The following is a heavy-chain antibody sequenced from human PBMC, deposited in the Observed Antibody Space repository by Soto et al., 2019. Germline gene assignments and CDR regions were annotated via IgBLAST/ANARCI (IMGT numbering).Heavy chain of an antibody. V-gene: IGHV3-48*04. CDR1: GFNFGSYS. CDR2: IFTTGTTM. Sequence: GGSQRLSSMASGFNFGSYSIVWVRQAPGKGLEWVSYIFTTGTTMYYADSVKGRFTVSRDNAKNSLYLQMNSLRAEDTAVYYCASQLPSLYYFDYWGQGTLVTVSS. J-gene: IGHJ4*02. CDR3: ASQLPSLYYFDY. D-gene: IGHD1-1*01.